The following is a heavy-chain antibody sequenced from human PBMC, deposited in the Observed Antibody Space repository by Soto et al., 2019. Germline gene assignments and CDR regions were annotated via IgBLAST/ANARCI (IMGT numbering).Heavy chain of an antibody. J-gene: IGHJ4*02. Sequence: GGSLRLSCAASGFTFSSYAMSWVRQAPGKGLEWVSAISGSGGSTYYADSVKGRFTISRDNSKNTLYLQMNSLRAEGTAVYYCACPMTYYYGSGSYYTYDYWGQGTLVTVSS. V-gene: IGHV3-23*01. CDR2: ISGSGGST. CDR3: ACPMTYYYGSGSYYTYDY. CDR1: GFTFSSYA. D-gene: IGHD3-10*01.